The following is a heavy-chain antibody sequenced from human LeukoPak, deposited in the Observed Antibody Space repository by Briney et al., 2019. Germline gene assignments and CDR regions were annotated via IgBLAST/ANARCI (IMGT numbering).Heavy chain of an antibody. J-gene: IGHJ4*02. CDR3: AKRIQSAMATGY. CDR2: IKQDGSEK. V-gene: IGHV3-7*03. CDR1: EFTVSSNY. D-gene: IGHD5-18*01. Sequence: PGGSLRLSCAASEFTVSSNYMSWVRQAPGKGLEWVANIKQDGSEKYYVDSVKGRFTISRDNSKNTLYLQMNSLRAEDTAVYYCAKRIQSAMATGYWGQGTLVTVSS.